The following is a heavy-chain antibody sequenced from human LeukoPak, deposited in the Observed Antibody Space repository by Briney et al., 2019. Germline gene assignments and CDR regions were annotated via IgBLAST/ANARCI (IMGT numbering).Heavy chain of an antibody. J-gene: IGHJ6*02. V-gene: IGHV4-59*01. CDR1: GGSISTYY. Sequence: SSETLSLTCTVSGGSISTYYWSWIRQPPGKGLEWIGYIYYSGSTNYNPALKGRVTISVDMSKNQFSLKVITVTAADTAVYYCARFSSGWINAMDVWGQGTTVTVSS. CDR2: IYYSGST. D-gene: IGHD6-19*01. CDR3: ARFSSGWINAMDV.